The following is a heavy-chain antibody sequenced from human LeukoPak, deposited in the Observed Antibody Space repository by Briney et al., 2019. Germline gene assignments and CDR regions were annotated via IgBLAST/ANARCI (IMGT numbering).Heavy chain of an antibody. CDR1: GGSISSNNW. Sequence: SETLSLTCAVSGGSISSNNWWSWVRQPPGKGLEWIGEIYHSGSTNYNPSLKSRVTISVDTSKNQFSLKLSSVTAADTAVYYCARGTHSSGYYYSNWGQGTLVTVSS. V-gene: IGHV4-4*02. D-gene: IGHD3-22*01. CDR2: IYHSGST. CDR3: ARGTHSSGYYYSN. J-gene: IGHJ4*02.